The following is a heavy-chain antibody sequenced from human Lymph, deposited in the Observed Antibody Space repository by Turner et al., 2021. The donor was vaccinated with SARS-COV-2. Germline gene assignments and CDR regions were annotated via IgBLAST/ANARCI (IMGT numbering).Heavy chain of an antibody. CDR1: GGSMNSNY. D-gene: IGHD6-19*01. V-gene: IGHV4-59*01. CDR3: AREAVNNWVDP. Sequence: QLQLQESGPRLVKPSETLSLTCTVSGGSMNSNYSSWNRQPPRKRLEWIGYIYYRGSTNYQPSIKRRITISVDTSKNQFSLKVNSVTAADAAIYDCAREAVNNWVDPWGQGILVTVSS. CDR2: IYYRGST. J-gene: IGHJ5*02.